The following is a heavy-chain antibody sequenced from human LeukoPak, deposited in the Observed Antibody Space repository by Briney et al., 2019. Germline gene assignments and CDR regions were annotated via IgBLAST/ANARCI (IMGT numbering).Heavy chain of an antibody. D-gene: IGHD6-19*01. CDR2: IIPIFGTA. CDR1: GGTFSSYA. V-gene: IGHV1-69*06. J-gene: IGHJ4*02. Sequence: ASVKVSCKASGGTFSSYAISWVRQAPGQGLEWMGGIIPIFGTANYAQKFQGRVTITADKSTSTAYMELSSLRSEDTAVYYRASRFVSSGWHRQGLQRLDYWGQGTLVTVSS. CDR3: ASRFVSSGWHRQGLQRLDY.